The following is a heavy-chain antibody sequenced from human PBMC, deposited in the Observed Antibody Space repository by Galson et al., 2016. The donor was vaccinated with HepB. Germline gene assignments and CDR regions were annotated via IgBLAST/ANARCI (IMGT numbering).Heavy chain of an antibody. J-gene: IGHJ6*02. D-gene: IGHD2-15*01. CDR2: ISYVGSRQ. Sequence: SLRLSCAASGFTFGSYGMHWVRQAPGEGLEWVAVISYVGSRQYYADSVRGRFTISRDNSKNTLFLQMNSLTVEDTAVYYCAKGASEYCSDGICFYYGMDVWGQGTTVTVSS. V-gene: IGHV3-30*18. CDR1: GFTFGSYG. CDR3: AKGASEYCSDGICFYYGMDV.